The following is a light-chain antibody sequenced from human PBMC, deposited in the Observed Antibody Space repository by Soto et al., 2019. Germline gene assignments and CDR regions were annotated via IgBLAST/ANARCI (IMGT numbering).Light chain of an antibody. CDR1: SSDVGAYNY. CDR3: SSYTRSTTYV. V-gene: IGLV2-14*01. Sequence: QSVLTQPASVSGSPGQSITISGTGTSSDVGAYNYVSWYQQHPGKAPKLMIYEVSNRPSGVSDRFYVTKSGNTASLTISGLQAEDESDYYCSSYTRSTTYVFGTG. CDR2: EVS. J-gene: IGLJ1*01.